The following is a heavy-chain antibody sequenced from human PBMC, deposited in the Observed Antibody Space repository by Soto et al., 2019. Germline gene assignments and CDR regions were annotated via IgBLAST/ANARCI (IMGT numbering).Heavy chain of an antibody. CDR2: SIAIFGTA. D-gene: IGHD2-2*01. CDR1: GGTFSSYA. V-gene: IGHV1-69*01. CDR3: ARAVLGYCSSTSCSPFDY. J-gene: IGHJ4*02. Sequence: QVQLVQSGAEVKKPGSSVKVSCKASGGTFSSYAISWVRQAPGRGLEWMGGSIAIFGTANYAQKFQGRVTKTSDETTSTAYMELSSLISEDTAVYYCARAVLGYCSSTSCSPFDYLFQDTLVTVSS.